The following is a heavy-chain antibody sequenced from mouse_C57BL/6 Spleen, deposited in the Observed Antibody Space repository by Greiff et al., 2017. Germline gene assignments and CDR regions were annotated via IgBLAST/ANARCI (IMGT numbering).Heavy chain of an antibody. J-gene: IGHJ2*01. D-gene: IGHD1-1*01. CDR3: ARGSLDY. V-gene: IGHV5-4*01. CDR2: ISDGGSYT. Sequence: EVHLVESGGGLVKPGGSLKLSCAASGFTFSSYAMSWVRQTPEKRLEWVATISDGGSYTYYPDNVKGRFTISRDNAKNNLYLQMSHLKSEDTAMYYCARGSLDYWGQGTTLTVSS. CDR1: GFTFSSYA.